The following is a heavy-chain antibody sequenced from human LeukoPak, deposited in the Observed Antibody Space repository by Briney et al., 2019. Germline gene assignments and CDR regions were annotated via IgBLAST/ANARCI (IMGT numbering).Heavy chain of an antibody. CDR3: ARGLPRWDAFDI. CDR2: IIPIFGTA. CDR1: GGTFSSYA. Sequence: ASVKVSCKASGGTFSSYAISWVRQARGQGLEWMGGIIPIFGTANYAQKFQGRVTITADESTSTAYMELSSLRSEDTAVYYCARGLPRWDAFDIWGQGTMVTVSS. D-gene: IGHD4-11*01. J-gene: IGHJ3*02. V-gene: IGHV1-69*13.